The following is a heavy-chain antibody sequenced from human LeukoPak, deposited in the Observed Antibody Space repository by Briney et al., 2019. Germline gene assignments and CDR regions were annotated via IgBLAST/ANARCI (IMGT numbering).Heavy chain of an antibody. Sequence: PSETLSLTCAVYGGSFSGYYWSWIRQPPGMGLEWIGEINHSGSTNYNPSLKSRVTISVDTSKNQFSPKLSSVTAADTAVYYCGARRRILLWLRNNWFDPWGQGTLVTVSS. CDR3: GARRRILLWLRNNWFDP. J-gene: IGHJ5*02. CDR2: INHSGST. V-gene: IGHV4-34*01. CDR1: GGSFSGYY. D-gene: IGHD5-18*01.